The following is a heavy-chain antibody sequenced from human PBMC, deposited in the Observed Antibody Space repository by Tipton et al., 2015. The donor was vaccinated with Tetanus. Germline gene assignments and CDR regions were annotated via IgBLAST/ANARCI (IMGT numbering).Heavy chain of an antibody. V-gene: IGHV5-51*01. Sequence: QLVQSGAEVKKPGESLKASCEISGHNSRSYWISWVRQMPGKGLEWMGIIYPGDSDATYSPSFRGQVTISLDKSISTAYLQRSSLKAPDTAIYFCARLPKHYSASGSSWGQGTPVTVSS. CDR1: GHNSRSYW. CDR2: IYPGDSDA. J-gene: IGHJ5*02. CDR3: ARLPKHYSASGSS. D-gene: IGHD3-10*01.